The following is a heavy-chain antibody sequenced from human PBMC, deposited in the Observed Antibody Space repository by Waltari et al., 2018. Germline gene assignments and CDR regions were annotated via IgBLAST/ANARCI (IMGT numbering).Heavy chain of an antibody. V-gene: IGHV1-2*06. CDR3: ATVGATIGDYYYYGMDV. D-gene: IGHD1-26*01. CDR2: INPNSGGT. Sequence: QVQLVQSGAEVKKPGASVKVSCKASGYTFTGYYMHWVRQAPGQGLEWMGRINPNSGGTNYAQKFQGRVTMTRDTSISTAYMELSRLRSDDTAVYYCATVGATIGDYYYYGMDVWGQGTTVTVSS. CDR1: GYTFTGYY. J-gene: IGHJ6*02.